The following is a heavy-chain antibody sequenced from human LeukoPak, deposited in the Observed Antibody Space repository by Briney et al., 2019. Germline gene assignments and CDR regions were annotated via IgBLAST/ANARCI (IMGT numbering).Heavy chain of an antibody. V-gene: IGHV3-30*02. CDR3: AQPDF. Sequence: QPGGSRRLSCVASGITFRSSSMHWVRQAPGKGLEWLAFIRFDGSTKYYADSVKCRFTVSRDNSKSTLYLQMNSLIAEDTAVYYCAQPDFWGQGTLVTVSS. CDR1: GITFRSSS. CDR2: IRFDGSTK. J-gene: IGHJ4*02.